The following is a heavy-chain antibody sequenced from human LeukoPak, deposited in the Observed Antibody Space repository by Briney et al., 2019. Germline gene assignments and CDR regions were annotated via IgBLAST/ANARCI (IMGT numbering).Heavy chain of an antibody. CDR3: ARNYDFWSGYSSGFDY. D-gene: IGHD3-3*01. CDR2: IIPILGIA. Sequence: GASVNVSCKASGGTFSSYAISWVRQAPGQGLEWMGRIIPILGIANYAQKFQGRVTITADKSTSTAYMELSSLRSEDTAVYYCARNYDFWSGYSSGFDYWGQGTLVTVSS. J-gene: IGHJ4*02. V-gene: IGHV1-69*04. CDR1: GGTFSSYA.